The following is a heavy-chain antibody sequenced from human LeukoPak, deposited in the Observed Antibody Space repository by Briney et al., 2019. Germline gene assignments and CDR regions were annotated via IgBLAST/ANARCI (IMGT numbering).Heavy chain of an antibody. CDR3: ARLGYYYGSGSYYNDY. CDR1: GYTFNTYG. Sequence: GASVKVSCKPYGYTFNTYGITWVRQAPGQGLEWMGWISPIFGTANYAQKFQGRVTITTDESTSTAYMELSSLRSEDTAVYYCARLGYYYGSGSYYNDYWGQGTLVTVSS. D-gene: IGHD3-10*01. J-gene: IGHJ4*02. V-gene: IGHV1-69*05. CDR2: ISPIFGTA.